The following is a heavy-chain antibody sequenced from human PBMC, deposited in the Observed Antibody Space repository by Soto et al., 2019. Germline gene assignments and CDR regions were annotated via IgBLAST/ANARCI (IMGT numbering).Heavy chain of an antibody. CDR3: ARCPGSDYGDPAYMDV. V-gene: IGHV3-53*04. J-gene: IGHJ6*03. D-gene: IGHD4-17*01. Sequence: GGSLRLSCAASGFTVSSNYMSWVRQAPGKGLEWVSVIYSGGSTYYADSVKGRFTISRHNSKNTLYLQMNSLRAEDTAVYYCARCPGSDYGDPAYMDVWGKGTMVTVSS. CDR1: GFTVSSNY. CDR2: IYSGGST.